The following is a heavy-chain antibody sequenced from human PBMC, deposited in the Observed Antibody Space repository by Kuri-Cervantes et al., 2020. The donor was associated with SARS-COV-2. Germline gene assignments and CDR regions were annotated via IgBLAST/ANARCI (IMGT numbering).Heavy chain of an antibody. D-gene: IGHD1-26*01. CDR3: ARGAEGSPFDY. CDR2: IYTSGST. Sequence: SETLSLTCAVYGGSFSGYYWSWIRQPAGKGLEWIGRIYTSGSTNYNPSLKSRVTMSVDTSKNQFSLKLSSVIAADTAVYYCARGAEGSPFDYWGQGTLVTVSS. V-gene: IGHV4-59*10. CDR1: GGSFSGYY. J-gene: IGHJ4*02.